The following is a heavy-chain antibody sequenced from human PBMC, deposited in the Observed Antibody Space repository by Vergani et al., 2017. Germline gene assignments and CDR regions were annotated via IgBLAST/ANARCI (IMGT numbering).Heavy chain of an antibody. Sequence: QVQLQQWGAGLLKPSETLSLTCAVYGGSFSGYYWSWIRQPPGKGLEWIGEINHSGSTNYNPSLKSRVTISVDTSKNQFSLKLSSVTAADTAVYYCARGRRVRLVGRYFDPWGRGTLVTVSS. J-gene: IGHJ2*01. CDR3: ARGRRVRLVGRYFDP. V-gene: IGHV4-34*01. CDR1: GGSFSGYY. D-gene: IGHD6-19*01. CDR2: INHSGST.